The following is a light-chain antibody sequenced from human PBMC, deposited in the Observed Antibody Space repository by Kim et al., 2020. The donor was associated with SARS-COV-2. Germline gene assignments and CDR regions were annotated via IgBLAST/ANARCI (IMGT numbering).Light chain of an antibody. CDR1: ILGDKT. Sequence: SYELTQSPSVSVSPGQTVSITCSGDILGDKTASWYQQKSGQSPVLVIDMNSHRPSGIPERFSGSKSGNTATLTISGTHALDEADYYCQTWDSAVFVFGTG. CDR3: QTWDSAVFV. CDR2: MNS. V-gene: IGLV3-1*01. J-gene: IGLJ1*01.